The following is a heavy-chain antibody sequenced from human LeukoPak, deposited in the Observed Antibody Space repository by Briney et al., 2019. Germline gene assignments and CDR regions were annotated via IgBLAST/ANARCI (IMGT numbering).Heavy chain of an antibody. CDR1: GGSISSGNYY. V-gene: IGHV4-39*07. D-gene: IGHD2-2*01. Sequence: SSETLSLTCTVSGGSISSGNYYWGWIRQSPRQGLEWIGSIDKNGKTYHNPSLKSRVTISVDRSKNQFSLKLSSVTAADTAVYYCALAGGYCSSTSCYDYGMDVWGQGTTVTVSS. CDR3: ALAGGYCSSTSCYDYGMDV. J-gene: IGHJ6*02. CDR2: IDKNGKT.